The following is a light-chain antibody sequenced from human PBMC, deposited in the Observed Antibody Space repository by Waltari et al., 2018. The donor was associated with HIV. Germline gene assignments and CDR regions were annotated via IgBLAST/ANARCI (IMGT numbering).Light chain of an antibody. Sequence: QSALTQPPSASGSPGQSVPISCTGTSSAIGGYNYVSWYQQHPGKAPKLIMTEVTKRPSGVPDRFSGSKSGNTASLTVSGLQAEDEAHYYCSSYAPTNNFYVLFGGGTALTVL. CDR1: SSAIGGYNY. V-gene: IGLV2-8*01. J-gene: IGLJ2*01. CDR3: SSYAPTNNFYVL. CDR2: EVT.